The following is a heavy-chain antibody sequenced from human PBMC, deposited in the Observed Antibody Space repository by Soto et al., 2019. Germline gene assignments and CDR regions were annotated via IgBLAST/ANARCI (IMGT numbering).Heavy chain of an antibody. D-gene: IGHD3-10*01. Sequence: QVQLQESGPGLVKPSETLSLTCSVSGVSISSYYWSWIRQPAGKGLEWIGRIYTSGSTNYSPSLKSRVTMSVDPPKNQVSLRLRSVTAADTAVYFCARDSELIGRSYWDFDLWGRGTLVTVSS. V-gene: IGHV4-4*07. CDR3: ARDSELIGRSYWDFDL. J-gene: IGHJ2*01. CDR2: IYTSGST. CDR1: GVSISSYY.